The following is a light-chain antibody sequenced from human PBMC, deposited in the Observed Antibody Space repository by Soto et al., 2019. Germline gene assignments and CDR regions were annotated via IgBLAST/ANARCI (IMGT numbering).Light chain of an antibody. Sequence: DIRMTQSPSSLSAFVGDTVTITCQTGPPISVYLNWYRQKPGKAPTLLISAASTLQSEVPSRFSGSGSETHFTLTITSLQPEDFATYFCQQTYSAPPWTFGPGTKVDIK. V-gene: IGKV1-39*01. CDR3: QQTYSAPPWT. CDR2: AAS. CDR1: PPISVY. J-gene: IGKJ1*01.